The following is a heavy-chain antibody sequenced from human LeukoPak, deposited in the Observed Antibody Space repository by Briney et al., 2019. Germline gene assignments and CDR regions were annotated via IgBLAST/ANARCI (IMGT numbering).Heavy chain of an antibody. Sequence: PSETLSLTCAVYGGSFSGYYWSWIRQPPGNGLEWIGEINHSGSTNYNPSLKSRVTISVDTSKNQFSLKLSSVTAADTAVYYCARGGSVRDIVVVPAAMGAFDIWGQGTMVTVSS. CDR1: GGSFSGYY. V-gene: IGHV4-34*01. D-gene: IGHD2-2*01. CDR3: ARGGSVRDIVVVPAAMGAFDI. CDR2: INHSGST. J-gene: IGHJ3*02.